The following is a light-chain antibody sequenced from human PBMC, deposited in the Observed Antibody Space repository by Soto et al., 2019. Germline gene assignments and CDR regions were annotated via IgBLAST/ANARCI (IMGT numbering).Light chain of an antibody. CDR2: GAS. Sequence: EIVLTHSRGTLSLSPGESATLSCSASQSVSSSYLAWYQQKPGQAPRLLIYGASSRATGIPDRFSGSGSGTDFTLTISRLEPEDFAVYYCQQYGSSPFGGGTKVDIK. CDR3: QQYGSSP. V-gene: IGKV3-20*01. CDR1: QSVSSSY. J-gene: IGKJ4*01.